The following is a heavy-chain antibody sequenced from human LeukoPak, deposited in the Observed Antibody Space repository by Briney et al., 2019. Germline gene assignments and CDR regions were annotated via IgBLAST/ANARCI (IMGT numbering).Heavy chain of an antibody. CDR2: IKQDGSEK. Sequence: PGGSLGLPCAASGFTFSSYWMSWVRQAPGKGLEWVANIKQDGSEKYYVDSVKGRFTISRDNAKNSLYLQMNSLRAEDTAVYYCARAGEPRYDFWSGYYVGAFDIWGQGTMVTVSS. CDR1: GFTFSSYW. V-gene: IGHV3-7*01. D-gene: IGHD3-3*01. CDR3: ARAGEPRYDFWSGYYVGAFDI. J-gene: IGHJ3*02.